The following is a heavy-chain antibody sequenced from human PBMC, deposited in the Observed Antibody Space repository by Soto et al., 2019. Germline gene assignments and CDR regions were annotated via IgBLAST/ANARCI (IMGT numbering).Heavy chain of an antibody. D-gene: IGHD6-13*01. CDR2: IAYDGSNK. Sequence: QVQLVESGGGVVQPGRSLRLSCAASRFTFSSYAMHWVRQAPGKGLEWVAVIAYDGSNKYYADSVKGRFTIYRDNSKNTLYLQMNSLRGEDTAVYYCARGDSSSCGMDVWGQGTTVTVSS. J-gene: IGHJ6*02. CDR1: RFTFSSYA. V-gene: IGHV3-30-3*01. CDR3: ARGDSSSCGMDV.